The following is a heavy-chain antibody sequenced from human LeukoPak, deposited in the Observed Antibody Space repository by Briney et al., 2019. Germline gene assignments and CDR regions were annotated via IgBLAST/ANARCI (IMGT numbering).Heavy chain of an antibody. Sequence: ASVKVSCKASGYTFTGYYMHWVRQAPGQGLEWMGWINPNSGGTNYAQKFQGRVTTTRDTSISTAYMELSRLRSDDTAVYYCARPLRFLEWLFPLDYWGQGTLVTVSS. CDR1: GYTFTGYY. J-gene: IGHJ4*02. CDR3: ARPLRFLEWLFPLDY. CDR2: INPNSGGT. D-gene: IGHD3-3*01. V-gene: IGHV1-2*02.